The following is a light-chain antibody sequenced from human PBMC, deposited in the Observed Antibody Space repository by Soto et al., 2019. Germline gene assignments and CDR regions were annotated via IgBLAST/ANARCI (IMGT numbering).Light chain of an antibody. V-gene: IGKV1-5*03. Sequence: DIQITQSPSTLSASVGDRVTITCRASQGISIWLAWYQQKPGKAPKLLICKASRLESGVPSRFSGSGSGTEFTLTISSMQPDDFANYYCQQYNSYSLTFGGGTKVDIK. CDR2: KAS. CDR3: QQYNSYSLT. J-gene: IGKJ4*01. CDR1: QGISIW.